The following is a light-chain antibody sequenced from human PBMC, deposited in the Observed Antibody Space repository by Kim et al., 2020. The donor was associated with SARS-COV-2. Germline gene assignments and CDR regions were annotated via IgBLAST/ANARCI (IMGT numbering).Light chain of an antibody. V-gene: IGKV1-39*01. CDR2: SAS. CDR1: QTISNY. Sequence: SACVGDRVSITSRTSQTISNYLNWYQQRPGKAPRLLIYSASTLQSGVPSRFSGSGSGTDFTLTISSLQPEDSATYYCQQSYNVPRTFGQGTKLEI. J-gene: IGKJ2*01. CDR3: QQSYNVPRT.